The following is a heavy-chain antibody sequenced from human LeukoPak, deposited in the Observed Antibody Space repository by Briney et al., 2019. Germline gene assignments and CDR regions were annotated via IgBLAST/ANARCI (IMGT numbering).Heavy chain of an antibody. CDR1: GFTFSSYE. D-gene: IGHD4-17*01. Sequence: PGGSLRLSCAASGFTFSSYEMNWVRQAPGKGLEWVSLISGDGGSTYYADSVKGRFTISRDNSKNSLYLQMNSLRTEDTALYYCAKDDGDYITYYYYGMDVWGQGTTVTVSS. V-gene: IGHV3-43*02. J-gene: IGHJ6*02. CDR3: AKDDGDYITYYYYGMDV. CDR2: ISGDGGST.